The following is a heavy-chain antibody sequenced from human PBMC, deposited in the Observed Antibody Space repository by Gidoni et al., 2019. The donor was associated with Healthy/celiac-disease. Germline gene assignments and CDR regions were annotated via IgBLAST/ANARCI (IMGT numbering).Heavy chain of an antibody. V-gene: IGHV3-73*02. Sequence: EVQLVESGGGLVQPGGSLKLSCAASGFTFSSSAMHWVLLASGKGLEWVGRIRSKANSYATAYAASVKGRFTISRDDSKNTAYLQMNSLKTEDTAVYYCTRLNLDSIAAAAVDYWGQGTLVTVSS. CDR2: IRSKANSYAT. CDR3: TRLNLDSIAAAAVDY. D-gene: IGHD6-13*01. J-gene: IGHJ4*02. CDR1: GFTFSSSA.